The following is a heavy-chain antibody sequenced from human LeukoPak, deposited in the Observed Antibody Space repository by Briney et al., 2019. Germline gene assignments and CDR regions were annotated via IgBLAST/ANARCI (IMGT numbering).Heavy chain of an antibody. J-gene: IGHJ4*02. Sequence: SETLSLTCTVSGGSISSSSYYWGWIRQPPGKGLEWIGSIYYSGSTYYNPSLKSRVTISVDTPKNQFSLKLSSVTATDTAVYYCARHRGSSSNFDYWGQGTLVTVSS. V-gene: IGHV4-39*01. CDR2: IYYSGST. D-gene: IGHD6-6*01. CDR3: ARHRGSSSNFDY. CDR1: GGSISSSSYY.